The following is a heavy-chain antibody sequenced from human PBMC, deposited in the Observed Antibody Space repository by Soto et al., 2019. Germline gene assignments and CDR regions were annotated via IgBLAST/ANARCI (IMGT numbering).Heavy chain of an antibody. J-gene: IGHJ5*02. CDR3: ARERAVGIAVGFNWFDP. V-gene: IGHV3-48*02. CDR2: ISSSSSTI. Sequence: EVQLVESGGGLVQPGGSLRLSCAASGFTFSSYSMNWVRQAPGKGLEWVSYISSSSSTIYYADSVKGRFTISRDNAKNSLYLQMNSLRDEDTAVYYCARERAVGIAVGFNWFDPWGQGTLVTVSS. D-gene: IGHD6-19*01. CDR1: GFTFSSYS.